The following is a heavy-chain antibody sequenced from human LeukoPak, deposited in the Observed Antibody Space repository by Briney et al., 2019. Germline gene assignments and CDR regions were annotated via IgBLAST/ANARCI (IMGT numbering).Heavy chain of an antibody. D-gene: IGHD3-3*01. J-gene: IGHJ4*02. V-gene: IGHV3-73*01. CDR2: IRSKPNSYAT. CDR1: GFTFSGSA. CDR3: TRPFFGVAPTGVDY. Sequence: GGSLRLSCAASGFTFSGSAFHWVRQASGKGLEWVGLIRSKPNSYATAYAASVKGRFTIYRDESKNTAYLQMNSLKTEDTAVYYCTRPFFGVAPTGVDYWGQGTLVTVSS.